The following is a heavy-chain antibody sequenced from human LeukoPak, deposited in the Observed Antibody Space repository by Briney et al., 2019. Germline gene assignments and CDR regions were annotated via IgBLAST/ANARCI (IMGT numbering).Heavy chain of an antibody. CDR1: GFTFTSYA. CDR3: AKKLGSSPGDFFDY. J-gene: IGHJ4*02. D-gene: IGHD6-6*01. V-gene: IGHV3-23*01. Sequence: GGSLRLSCAASGFTFTSYAMSWVRQVPRKGLEWVSDINDNGVTTFYADSVKGHFTIFRDNSKNRLYLQMNSLRAEDTAVYYCAKKLGSSPGDFFDYWGQGILVTVSS. CDR2: INDNGVTT.